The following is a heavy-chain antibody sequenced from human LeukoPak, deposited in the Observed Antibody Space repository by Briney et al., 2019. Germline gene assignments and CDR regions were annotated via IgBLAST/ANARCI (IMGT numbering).Heavy chain of an antibody. CDR3: ARGPEAAPGAFTA. CDR2: VWYDGNNK. CDR1: GFTFRSYG. D-gene: IGHD6-13*01. V-gene: IGHV3-33*01. Sequence: GGSLRLSCAASGFTFRSYGMHWVRQAPGKGLEWVAIVWYDGNNKYYADSVKGRFTVSRDNSKDTVSLQLNSLRAEDTAVYYGARGPEAAPGAFTAGGEGALVTVPS. J-gene: IGHJ4*02.